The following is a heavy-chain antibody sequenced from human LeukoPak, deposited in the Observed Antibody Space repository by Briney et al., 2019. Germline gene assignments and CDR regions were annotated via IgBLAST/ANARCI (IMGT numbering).Heavy chain of an antibody. CDR3: ARVGACSSGWYGNWFDP. J-gene: IGHJ5*02. CDR2: INPNSGGT. CDR1: GYTFTGYY. V-gene: IGHV1-2*02. D-gene: IGHD6-19*01. Sequence: ASVKVSCKASGYTFTGYYMHWVRQAPGQGLEWMGWINPNSGGTNYAQKFQGRVTMTRDTSISTAYMELSRLRSDDTAVYYCARVGACSSGWYGNWFDPWGQGTLVTVSS.